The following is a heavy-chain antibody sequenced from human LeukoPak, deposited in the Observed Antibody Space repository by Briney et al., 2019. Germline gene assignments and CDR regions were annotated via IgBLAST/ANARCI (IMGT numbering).Heavy chain of an antibody. Sequence: PNTVDTNSAQKFHRRGTMTRDTSISKAYMELSRLRSDDTAVYYCARDERCSGTSCYSSFDYWGQGTLVTVSS. V-gene: IGHV1-2*02. J-gene: IGHJ4*02. CDR2: PNTVDT. CDR3: ARDERCSGTSCYSSFDY. D-gene: IGHD2-15*01.